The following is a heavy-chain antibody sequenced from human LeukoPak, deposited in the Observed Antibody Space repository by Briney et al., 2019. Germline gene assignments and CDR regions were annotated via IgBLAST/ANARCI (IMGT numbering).Heavy chain of an antibody. CDR2: IRFDGSNK. CDR1: GFTFSSYG. V-gene: IGHV3-30*02. Sequence: PGGSLRLSCAASGFTFSSYGMHWVRQAPGKGLEWVAFIRFDGSNKYNANSVKGRFTISRDNSKNTLYLQMNSLRSEDTAVYYCATSTTVVTTTLWAFDIWGQGTMVTVSS. J-gene: IGHJ3*02. D-gene: IGHD4-23*01. CDR3: ATSTTVVTTTLWAFDI.